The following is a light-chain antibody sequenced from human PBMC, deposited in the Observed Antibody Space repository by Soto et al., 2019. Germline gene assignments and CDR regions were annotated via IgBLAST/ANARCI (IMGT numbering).Light chain of an antibody. CDR3: QQSNDWPYT. CDR2: GAS. V-gene: IGKV3-15*01. Sequence: EILMTQSPATLSVSPGERATLSCRASQSVSHNLAWYQQKPGQAPRLLFYGASIRAIGIPARFSGSGSGTEFTLTISSLQSEDFAIYYCQQSNDWPYTFGQGTKLEIK. J-gene: IGKJ2*01. CDR1: QSVSHN.